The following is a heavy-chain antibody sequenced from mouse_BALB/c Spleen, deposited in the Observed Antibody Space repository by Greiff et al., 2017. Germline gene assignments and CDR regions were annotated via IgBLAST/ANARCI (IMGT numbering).Heavy chain of an antibody. V-gene: IGHV1-5*01. CDR3: TLYDGYYDDYFDY. CDR2: IYPGNSDT. J-gene: IGHJ2*01. D-gene: IGHD2-3*01. CDR1: GYTFTSYW. Sequence: VQLQQSGTVLARPGASVKMSCKASGYTFTSYWMHWVKQRPGQGLEWIGAIYPGNSDTSYNQKFKGKAKLTAVTSTSTAYMELSSLTNEDSAVYYCTLYDGYYDDYFDYWGQGTTLTVSS.